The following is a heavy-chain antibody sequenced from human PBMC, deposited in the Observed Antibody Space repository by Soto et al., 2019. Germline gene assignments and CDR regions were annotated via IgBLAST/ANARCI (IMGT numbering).Heavy chain of an antibody. CDR1: GFTFSSYA. CDR3: AKVPRYWSGSNCYAGYFQY. D-gene: IGHD2-2*01. CDR2: ISGSGGNT. V-gene: IGHV3-23*01. Sequence: EVQLLESGGGLVQSGGSLRLSCAASGFTFSSYAMSWVRQAPGQGLEWVSAISGSGGNTYYADSVKGRFTISRDNAKNTRHLQMNSVRAEDAGVYYCAKVPRYWSGSNCYAGYFQYWGQGTLVTVSS. J-gene: IGHJ1*01.